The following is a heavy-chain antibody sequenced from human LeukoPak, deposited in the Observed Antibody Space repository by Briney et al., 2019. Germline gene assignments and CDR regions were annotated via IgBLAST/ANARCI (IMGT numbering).Heavy chain of an antibody. J-gene: IGHJ4*02. V-gene: IGHV4-34*01. CDR2: INHSGST. D-gene: IGHD2-2*01. Sequence: SETLSLTCAVYGGSFSGYYWSWIRQPPGKGLEWIGEINHSGSTNYNPSLKSRVTTSVDTSKNQFSLKLSSVTAADTAVYYCARDYCSSTSCGNDYWGQGTLVTVS. CDR1: GGSFSGYY. CDR3: ARDYCSSTSCGNDY.